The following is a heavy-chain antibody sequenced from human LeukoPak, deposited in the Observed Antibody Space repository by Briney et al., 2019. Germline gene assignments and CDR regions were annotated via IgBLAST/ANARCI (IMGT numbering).Heavy chain of an antibody. CDR3: ARGRRVRGVASRPIYYYYYMDV. J-gene: IGHJ6*03. V-gene: IGHV1-8*03. Sequence: ASVKVSCKASGYTFNTFDINWVRQATGQGPEWMGWVNPYNDKTVYAPKFQGRVSISSNNSINTAYMEFSGLKSDDTAVYYCARGRRVRGVASRPIYYYYYMDVWGGGTTVTVSS. CDR2: VNPYNDKT. CDR1: GYTFNTFD. D-gene: IGHD3-10*01.